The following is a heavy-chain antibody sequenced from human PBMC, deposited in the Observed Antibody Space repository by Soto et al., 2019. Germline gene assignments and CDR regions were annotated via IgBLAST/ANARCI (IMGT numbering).Heavy chain of an antibody. J-gene: IGHJ5*02. D-gene: IGHD3-16*01. CDR1: GGSISSYY. CDR2: IYYSGST. CDR3: SRDGAQNWLDP. Sequence: PSETLSLTCTVSGGSISSYYWSWIRQPPGKGLEWIGYIYYSGSTNYNPSLKSRVTISVDTSKKQFSLKLSSVTAADAAGYYCSRDGAQNWLDPWGKGTLVTVSS. V-gene: IGHV4-59*01.